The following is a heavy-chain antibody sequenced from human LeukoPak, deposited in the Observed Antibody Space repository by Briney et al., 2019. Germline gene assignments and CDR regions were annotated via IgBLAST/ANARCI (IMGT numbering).Heavy chain of an antibody. CDR2: ISWDGGST. CDR1: GFTFDDYA. J-gene: IGHJ4*02. D-gene: IGHD3-10*01. Sequence: GGSLRLSCAASGFTFDDYAMHWVRQAPGKGLEWVSLISWDGGSTYYADSVKGRFTISRDNSKNSLYLQMNSLRAEDTALYYCAKDRSGNSYGHFDYWGQGTLVTVSS. V-gene: IGHV3-43D*04. CDR3: AKDRSGNSYGHFDY.